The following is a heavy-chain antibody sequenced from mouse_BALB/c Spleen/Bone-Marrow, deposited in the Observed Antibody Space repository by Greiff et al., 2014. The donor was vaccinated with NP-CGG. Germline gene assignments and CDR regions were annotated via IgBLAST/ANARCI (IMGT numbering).Heavy chain of an antibody. CDR3: ARDLDY. CDR1: GYTFTDYA. Sequence: QVQLQQSGAELVRPGVSVKISCKGSGYTFTDYAMHWVKQSHAESLEWIGVISTYYGDATYNQKFEGKATMTVDKSSSTAYMELARLTSEDSAIYYCARDLDYWGQGTTLTVSS. V-gene: IGHV1S137*01. CDR2: ISTYYGDA. J-gene: IGHJ2*01.